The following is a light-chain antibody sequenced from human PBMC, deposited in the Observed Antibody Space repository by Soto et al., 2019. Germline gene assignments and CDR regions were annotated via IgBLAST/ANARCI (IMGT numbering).Light chain of an antibody. J-gene: IGKJ4*01. V-gene: IGKV1-39*01. Sequence: DIPMTQSPSSLSASVGDRVTITCRASQTISTYLNWYQQRPGKAPKLLIYAASTLQIGVPSRFSGSGSGTDFTLTISSLQPGDFATYYCQQSYATPLAFGGGTKVEIK. CDR2: AAS. CDR3: QQSYATPLA. CDR1: QTISTY.